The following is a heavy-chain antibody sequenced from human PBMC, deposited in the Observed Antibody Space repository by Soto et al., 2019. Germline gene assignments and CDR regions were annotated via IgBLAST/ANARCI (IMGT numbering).Heavy chain of an antibody. V-gene: IGHV3-30*18. D-gene: IGHD1-26*01. J-gene: IGHJ6*02. CDR3: GKGDYSGSYYYGRDV. CDR1: GFTFSSYG. Sequence: GGSLRLSCAASGFTFSSYGMHWVRQAPGKGLEWVAVISYDGSNKYYADSVKGRFTISRDNSKNTLYLQMNSLRAEDTAVYYCGKGDYSGSYYYGRDVWGQGTTVTVPS. CDR2: ISYDGSNK.